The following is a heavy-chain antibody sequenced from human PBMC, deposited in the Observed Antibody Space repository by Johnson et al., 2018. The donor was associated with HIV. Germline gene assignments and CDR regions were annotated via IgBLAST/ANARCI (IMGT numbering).Heavy chain of an antibody. J-gene: IGHJ3*02. CDR3: ARGMTTGGPFDI. V-gene: IGHV3-30-3*01. D-gene: IGHD4-17*01. Sequence: QMQLVESGGGVVQPGRSLRLSCAASGFTFSSYAMHWVRQAPGKGLEWVAVISYDGSNKYYADSVKGRFTISRDNSKNTLYLQMNSLRAEDTAVYYCARGMTTGGPFDIWGQGTMVTVSS. CDR1: GFTFSSYA. CDR2: ISYDGSNK.